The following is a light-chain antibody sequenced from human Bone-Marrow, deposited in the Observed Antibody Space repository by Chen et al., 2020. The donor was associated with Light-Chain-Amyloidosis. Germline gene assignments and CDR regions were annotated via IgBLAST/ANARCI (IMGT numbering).Light chain of an antibody. CDR1: QSVSSY. V-gene: IGKV3-11*01. CDR2: DAS. J-gene: IGKJ4*01. CDR3: QQRSNWPT. Sequence: EIVLTQSPATLSLSPGERVTLSCRASQSVSSYLAWSQQKPGQAPRLLIYDASNRATGIPARFSGSGSGTDFTLTISSLEPEEFAVYYCQQRSNWPTFGGGTKVEIK.